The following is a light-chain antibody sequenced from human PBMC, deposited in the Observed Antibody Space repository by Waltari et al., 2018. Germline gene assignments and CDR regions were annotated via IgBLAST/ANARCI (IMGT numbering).Light chain of an antibody. Sequence: DIVMTQSPDSLAVSLGERATINCKSSQSVLYSSNNKNYLAWYQQKPGQPPKLLIYWASTRKSWFPNRCSGSRSGTDFTLTISSLQAEDWAVYYCQQYYSSPQTFGQGTKVEIK. J-gene: IGKJ1*01. CDR2: WAS. CDR1: QSVLYSSNNKNY. CDR3: QQYYSSPQT. V-gene: IGKV4-1*01.